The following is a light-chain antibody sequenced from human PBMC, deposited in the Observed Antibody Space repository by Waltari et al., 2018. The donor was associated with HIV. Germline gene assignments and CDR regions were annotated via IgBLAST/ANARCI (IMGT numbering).Light chain of an antibody. CDR3: QQLSHYPLT. J-gene: IGKJ4*01. CDR1: QAIGTS. V-gene: IGKV1-9*01. CDR2: AAS. Sequence: DIHLTQSPAFLSASVGDKVNISCRASQAIGTSLAWYQQRSGKAPNLLVYAASSLHSDVPARFRGGGSGTDFTLTISALQIDDSATYFCQQLSHYPLTFGGGTKVEI.